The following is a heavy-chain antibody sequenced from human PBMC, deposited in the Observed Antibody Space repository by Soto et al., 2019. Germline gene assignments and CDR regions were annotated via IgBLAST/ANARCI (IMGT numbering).Heavy chain of an antibody. CDR1: GYTFTSYG. J-gene: IGHJ6*02. D-gene: IGHD3-3*01. CDR2: ISAYNGNT. CDR3: ERDTYYDFWSGYYLVSYGKYCYYGMDV. Sequence: ASVKVSCKASGYTFTSYGISWVRQAPGQGLEWMGWISAYNGNTNYAQKLQGRVTMTTDTSTSTAYMELRSLRSDDTAVYYCERDTYYDFWSGYYLVSYGKYCYYGMDVWGQGTTVTVSS. V-gene: IGHV1-18*04.